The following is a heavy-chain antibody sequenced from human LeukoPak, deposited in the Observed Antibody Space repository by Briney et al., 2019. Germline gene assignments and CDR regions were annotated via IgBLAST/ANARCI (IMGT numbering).Heavy chain of an antibody. CDR2: INPSGGST. Sequence: GASVKVSCKASGYTFTSYYMHWVRQAPGQGLEWMGIINPSGGSTSYAQKFQGRVTMTRDVSTSTDYMELSSLRSEDTAVYYCARDNSAEDTAWWFDPWGQGTLVTVSS. CDR3: ARDNSAEDTAWWFDP. CDR1: GYTFTSYY. J-gene: IGHJ5*02. V-gene: IGHV1-46*01. D-gene: IGHD1-14*01.